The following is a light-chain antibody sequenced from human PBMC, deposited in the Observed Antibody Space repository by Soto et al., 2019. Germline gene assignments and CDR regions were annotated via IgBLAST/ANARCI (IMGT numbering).Light chain of an antibody. Sequence: EIVLTQSPGTLSLSPGERATLSCRASQSVSSSNLAWYQQKSGQAPRLLIYGASSRATGIPDRFSGSGSGTDFTLTISRLEPEDFAVYYCQQYGSSPVTFGGGTKVEIK. CDR2: GAS. CDR3: QQYGSSPVT. CDR1: QSVSSSN. J-gene: IGKJ4*01. V-gene: IGKV3-20*01.